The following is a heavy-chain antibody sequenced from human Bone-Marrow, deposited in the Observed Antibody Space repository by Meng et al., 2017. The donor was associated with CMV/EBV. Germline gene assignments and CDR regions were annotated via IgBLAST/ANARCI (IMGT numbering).Heavy chain of an antibody. CDR2: ISSSCSYI. CDR1: GFTFSSYS. Sequence: GGSLRLSCAASGFTFSSYSMNWVRQAPGKGLEWVSSISSSCSYIYYADSVKGRFTISRDNAKNSLYLQMNSLRAEDTAVYSCARDLGAAAGTGPHGGMAVWGPGPTVTCSS. CDR3: ARDLGAAAGTGPHGGMAV. V-gene: IGHV3-21*01. D-gene: IGHD6-13*01. J-gene: IGHJ6*01.